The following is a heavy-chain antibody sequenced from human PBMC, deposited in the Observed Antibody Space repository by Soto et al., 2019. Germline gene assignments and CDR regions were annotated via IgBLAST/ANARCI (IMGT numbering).Heavy chain of an antibody. J-gene: IGHJ4*02. D-gene: IGHD3-3*01. CDR3: ARKGVAFDY. V-gene: IGHV3-48*02. CDR2: ISTTSSSI. CDR1: YS. Sequence: YSMNWVRQAPGKGLEWISYISTTSSSIYYADSVKGRFTISRDNAKNSLFLQMNSLRDGDTAVYYCARKGVAFDYWGQGALVTVSS.